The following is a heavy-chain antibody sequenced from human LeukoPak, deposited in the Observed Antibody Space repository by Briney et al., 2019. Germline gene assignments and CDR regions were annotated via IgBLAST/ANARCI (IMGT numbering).Heavy chain of an antibody. Sequence: GGSLRLSCAASGFTVSSNYMSWVRQAPGKGLEWVSVIYSGGSTYYADSVKGRFTISRDNSKNTLYLQMNSLRAEDTAVYYCARDSGSYNCFDYWGQGTLVTVSS. CDR3: ARDSGSYNCFDY. V-gene: IGHV3-53*01. CDR1: GFTVSSNY. D-gene: IGHD1-26*01. CDR2: IYSGGST. J-gene: IGHJ4*02.